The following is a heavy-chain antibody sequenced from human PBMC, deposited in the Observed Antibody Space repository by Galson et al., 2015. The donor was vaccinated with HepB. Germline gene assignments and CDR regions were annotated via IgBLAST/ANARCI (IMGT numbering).Heavy chain of an antibody. D-gene: IGHD3-22*01. CDR1: GYTFTRYA. V-gene: IGHV7-4-1*02. J-gene: IGHJ4*02. CDR3: ARDYYDTSSDY. Sequence: SVKVSCKASGYTFTRYAINWVRLAPGQGLEWMGWINTNTGNPTYAQGFTGRFVFSLDTSVNTAYLQISSLKAEDTGVYYCARDYYDTSSDYWGQGTLVTVSS. CDR2: INTNTGNP.